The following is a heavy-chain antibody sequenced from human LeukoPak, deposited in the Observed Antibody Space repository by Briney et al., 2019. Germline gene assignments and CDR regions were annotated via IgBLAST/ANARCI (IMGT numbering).Heavy chain of an antibody. V-gene: IGHV4-59*08. J-gene: IGHJ4*02. Sequence: SETLSLTCTVSGGSISSYYWSWIRQPPGKGLEWIGYIYYSGGTNYNPSLKSRVTISVDTSKNQFSLKLSSVTAADTAVYYCARLKIYYYDSSGIDYWGQGTLVTVSS. CDR3: ARLKIYYYDSSGIDY. CDR2: IYYSGGT. CDR1: GGSISSYY. D-gene: IGHD3-22*01.